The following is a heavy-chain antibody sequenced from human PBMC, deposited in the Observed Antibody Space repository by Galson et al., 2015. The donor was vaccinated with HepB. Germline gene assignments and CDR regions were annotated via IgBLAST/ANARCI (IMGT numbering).Heavy chain of an antibody. CDR1: GFTFSSCA. D-gene: IGHD3-22*01. J-gene: IGHJ5*02. CDR3: ARSLDYYDSSGSGNWFDP. Sequence: SLRLSCAASGFTFSSCAMSWVRQAPGKGLEWVSAISGSGGSKYYADSVKGRFTISRDNSKNTLYLQMNSLRAEDTAVYYCARSLDYYDSSGSGNWFDPWGQGTLVTVSS. CDR2: ISGSGGSK. V-gene: IGHV3-23*01.